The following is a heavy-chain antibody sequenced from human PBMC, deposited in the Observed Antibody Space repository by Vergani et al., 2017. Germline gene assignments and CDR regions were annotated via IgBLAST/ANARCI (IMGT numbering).Heavy chain of an antibody. V-gene: IGHV3-11*04. Sequence: LEESGGGSVKPGGSLRLSCAASGFKFSDHYMSWIRQAPGKGLEWVSHISPGASTVSYTDSVTGRFTVSRDNANNSLTLDMTTLRVEDTAVYYCAKNPGISTTRHYYAMDVWGQETTVTVSS. J-gene: IGHJ6*02. CDR2: ISPGASTV. CDR1: GFKFSDHY. D-gene: IGHD1-1*01. CDR3: AKNPGISTTRHYYAMDV.